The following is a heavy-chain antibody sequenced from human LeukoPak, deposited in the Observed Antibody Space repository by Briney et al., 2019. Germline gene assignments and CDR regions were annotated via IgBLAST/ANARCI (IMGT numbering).Heavy chain of an antibody. D-gene: IGHD3-10*01. CDR1: GFTASSNY. V-gene: IGHV3-53*01. CDR3: ARGTYGSGCLDY. CDR2: IYSGGST. Sequence: GGSLRLSCAASGFTASSNYMSWVRQAPGEGLERVSVIYSGGSTYYADSVKGRFTTSRDNSKDTLSLQMSSLGAEDTAVYYCARGTYGSGCLDYWGQGTLVTVSS. J-gene: IGHJ4*02.